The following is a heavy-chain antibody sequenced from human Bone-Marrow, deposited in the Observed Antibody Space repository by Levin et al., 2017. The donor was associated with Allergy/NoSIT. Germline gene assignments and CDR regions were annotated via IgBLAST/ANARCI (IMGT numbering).Heavy chain of an antibody. V-gene: IGHV3-30*18. CDR3: AKDTGNYYDTTGHFDY. J-gene: IGHJ4*02. Sequence: GGSLRLSCAASGFTFTNYGMHWVRQAPGKGLEWVAAISYDGNNEYYPDSVRGRFTISRDNSKNTLYLQMHSLNSEDTAVYHCAKDTGNYYDTTGHFDYWGQGTLVTVSS. CDR2: ISYDGNNE. D-gene: IGHD3-22*01. CDR1: GFTFTNYG.